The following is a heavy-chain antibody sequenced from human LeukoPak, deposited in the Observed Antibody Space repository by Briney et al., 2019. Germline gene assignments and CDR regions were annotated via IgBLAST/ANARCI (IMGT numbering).Heavy chain of an antibody. CDR3: RGYCSGGSCYSGDDYNWFDP. Sequence: GGSLRLSCAASGFTFSSYAMSWVRQAPGKGLEWVSAISGSGGSTYYADSVKGRFTISRDNSKNTLYLQMNSLRAEDTAVYYCRGYCSGGSCYSGDDYNWFDPLGPGNPGHRLL. V-gene: IGHV3-23*01. CDR1: GFTFSSYA. D-gene: IGHD2-15*01. J-gene: IGHJ5*02. CDR2: ISGSGGST.